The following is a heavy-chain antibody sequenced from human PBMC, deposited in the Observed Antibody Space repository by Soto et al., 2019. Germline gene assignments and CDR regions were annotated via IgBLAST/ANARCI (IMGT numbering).Heavy chain of an antibody. CDR3: AKGRGGSGSLTPRVDF. CDR1: VFTFNNYA. J-gene: IGHJ4*02. Sequence: EVQLLESGGGLVQPGGSLRLSCAASVFTFNNYAVTWVRQAPGKGLEWVSAISGGGDTTSYADSVKGRFTVSRDGSKNTLYLQMSSLRAEDTALYYCAKGRGGSGSLTPRVDFWGQGTLVTVSS. D-gene: IGHD3-10*01. CDR2: ISGGGDTT. V-gene: IGHV3-23*01.